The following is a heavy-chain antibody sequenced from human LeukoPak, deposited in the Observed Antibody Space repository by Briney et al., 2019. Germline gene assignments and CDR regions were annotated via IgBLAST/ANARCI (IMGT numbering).Heavy chain of an antibody. V-gene: IGHV4-31*03. D-gene: IGHD3-10*01. CDR3: ARSITMVRGRNWFDP. Sequence: PSETLSLTCTVSGVSISSGGYYWSWIRQHPGKGLEWIGYIYYSGSTYYNPSLKSRVTISVDTSKNQFSLKLSSVTAADTAVYYCARSITMVRGRNWFDPWGQGTLVTVSS. CDR1: GVSISSGGYY. CDR2: IYYSGST. J-gene: IGHJ5*02.